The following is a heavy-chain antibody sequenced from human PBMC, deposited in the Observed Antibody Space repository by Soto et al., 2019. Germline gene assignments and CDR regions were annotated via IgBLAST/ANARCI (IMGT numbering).Heavy chain of an antibody. V-gene: IGHV3-11*06. CDR2: ISSSSSYT. Sequence: IRQAPGKGLEWVSYISSSSSYTNYADSVKGRFTISRDNAKNSLYLQMNSLRAEDTAVYYCASMPMPYSSGWLDYWGQGTLVTVSS. J-gene: IGHJ4*02. CDR3: ASMPMPYSSGWLDY. D-gene: IGHD6-19*01.